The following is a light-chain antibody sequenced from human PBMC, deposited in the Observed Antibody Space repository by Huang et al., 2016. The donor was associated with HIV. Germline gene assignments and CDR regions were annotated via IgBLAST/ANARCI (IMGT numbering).Light chain of an antibody. Sequence: VMTQSPATLPVSPGERATLSCRARQSVNNNLAWYQKKAGQAPRLVIYGASTRATDIPARFSGSGSGTNFTLTINSLQSEDFAVYFCHQYNEWPRTFGQGTKVEVK. CDR3: HQYNEWPRT. V-gene: IGKV3-15*01. CDR2: GAS. CDR1: QSVNNN. J-gene: IGKJ1*01.